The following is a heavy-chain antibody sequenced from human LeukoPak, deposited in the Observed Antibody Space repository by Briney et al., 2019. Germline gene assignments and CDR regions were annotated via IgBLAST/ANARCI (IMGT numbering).Heavy chain of an antibody. V-gene: IGHV1-2*02. J-gene: IGHJ4*02. CDR1: GYTFTGYY. CDR3: ARIPYYYDNSGRGYFDY. Sequence: GASVKVSCKASGYTFTGYYMHWVRQAPGQGLEWMGWINPNSGGTRYAQKFQGRVTMTRDTSISTAYMELPRLRSDDTAVYYCARIPYYYDNSGRGYFDYWGQGTLVTVSS. D-gene: IGHD3-22*01. CDR2: INPNSGGT.